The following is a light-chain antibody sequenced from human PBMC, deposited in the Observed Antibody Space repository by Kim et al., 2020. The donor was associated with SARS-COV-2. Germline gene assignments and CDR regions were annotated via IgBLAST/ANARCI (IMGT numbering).Light chain of an antibody. Sequence: SVSPGERPTSCGRTSESVSSNVAWYQKKPRQAPRLVIYGACTRAAGVPARFSGSVSGAEFTLTISNLQPEVCAVYYCQQYNKWMYTFGQGTKLEI. CDR3: QQYNKWMYT. CDR1: ESVSSN. J-gene: IGKJ2*01. CDR2: GAC. V-gene: IGKV3D-15*01.